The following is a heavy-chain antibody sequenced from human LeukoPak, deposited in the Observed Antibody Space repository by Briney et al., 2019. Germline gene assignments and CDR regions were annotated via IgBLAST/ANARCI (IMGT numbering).Heavy chain of an antibody. J-gene: IGHJ4*02. V-gene: IGHV3-21*04. Sequence: GGSLRLSCAASGFTFSSYSMNWVRQAPGKGLEWVSSISISSSYIYYAESVKGRFTISRDNSKNTLYLQMNSLRAEDTAAYYCAKAFDDYFFDYWGQGTLVTVSS. CDR2: ISISSSYI. CDR3: AKAFDDYFFDY. D-gene: IGHD2-21*02. CDR1: GFTFSSYS.